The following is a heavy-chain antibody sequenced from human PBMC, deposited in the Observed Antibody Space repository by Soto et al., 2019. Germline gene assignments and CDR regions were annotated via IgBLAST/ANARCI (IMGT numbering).Heavy chain of an antibody. CDR3: ARDRGDYGDQNWFDP. J-gene: IGHJ5*02. V-gene: IGHV3-33*01. D-gene: IGHD4-17*01. CDR2: IWYDGINK. CDR1: GFTFSSYG. Sequence: QVQLVESGGGVVQPGRSLRLSCAASGFTFSSYGMHWVRQAPGKGLEWVAVIWYDGINKYYADSVKGRFTISRDNSKNTLYLQMNSLRAEDTAVYYCARDRGDYGDQNWFDPWGQGTLVTVSS.